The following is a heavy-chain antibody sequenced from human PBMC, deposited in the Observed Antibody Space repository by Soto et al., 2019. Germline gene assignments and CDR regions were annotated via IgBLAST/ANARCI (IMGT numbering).Heavy chain of an antibody. V-gene: IGHV1-2*04. CDR3: ARDSYSSSIYYYYGMDV. D-gene: IGHD6-13*01. J-gene: IGHJ6*02. CDR2: INPNSGGT. Sequence: ASVKVSCKASGYTFTGYYMHWVRQAPGQGLERMGWINPNSGGTNYAQKFQGWVTMTRDTSISTAYMELSRLRSDDTAVYYCARDSYSSSIYYYYGMDVWGQGTTVTVSS. CDR1: GYTFTGYY.